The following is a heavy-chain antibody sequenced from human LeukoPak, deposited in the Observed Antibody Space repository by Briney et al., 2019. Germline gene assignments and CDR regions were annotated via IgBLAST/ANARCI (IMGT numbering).Heavy chain of an antibody. CDR2: ISAYNGNT. CDR1: GDTFTSSG. Sequence: ASVKVSCKASGDTFTSSGISWVRKAPGQGLEWMGWISAYNGNTNYAQKLQGRVTMTTDTSTSTAYMELRSLRSDDTAVYYCARSRGSSSPPYYFDYWGQGTLVTVSS. CDR3: ARSRGSSSPPYYFDY. D-gene: IGHD6-6*01. V-gene: IGHV1-18*01. J-gene: IGHJ4*02.